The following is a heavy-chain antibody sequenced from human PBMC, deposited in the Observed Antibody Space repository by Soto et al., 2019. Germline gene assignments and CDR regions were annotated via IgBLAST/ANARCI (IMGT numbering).Heavy chain of an antibody. CDR2: IFSNDEK. Sequence: QVTLKESGPVLVKPTETLTLTCTVSGFSLSNARMGVSWIRQPPGKALEWLAHIFSNDEKSYSTSLKSRLTISKYTSKSQVVLTMTNMDPVDTATYYGARTPLGSCWDNWFDPWGEGTLVTVPP. V-gene: IGHV2-26*01. CDR1: GFSLSNARMG. D-gene: IGHD6-19*01. J-gene: IGHJ5*02. CDR3: ARTPLGSCWDNWFDP.